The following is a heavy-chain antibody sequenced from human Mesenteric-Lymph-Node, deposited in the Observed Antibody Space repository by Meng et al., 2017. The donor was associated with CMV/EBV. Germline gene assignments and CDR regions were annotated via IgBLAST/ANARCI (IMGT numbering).Heavy chain of an antibody. CDR3: ARQLRITIFGQMGGAFDI. Sequence: ISSSSYYGGWIRQPPGKGLEWIGSIYYSGGTYYNPSLKSRVTISVDTSKNQFSLKLNSVTATDTAVYYCARQLRITIFGQMGGAFDIWGQGTMVTVSS. V-gene: IGHV4-39*01. J-gene: IGHJ3*02. CDR1: ISSSSYY. CDR2: IYYSGGT. D-gene: IGHD3-3*01.